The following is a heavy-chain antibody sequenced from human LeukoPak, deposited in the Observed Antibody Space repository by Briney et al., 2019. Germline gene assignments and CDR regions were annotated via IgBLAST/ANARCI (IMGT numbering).Heavy chain of an antibody. CDR2: IIPIFGTA. D-gene: IGHD2-2*01. V-gene: IGHV1-69*05. CDR3: ARGIYEDIVVVPAAMQAYYYYYYMDV. CDR1: GGTFSSYA. J-gene: IGHJ6*03. Sequence: SVKVSCKASGGTFSSYAISWVRQAPGQGLEWMGGIIPIFGTANYAQEFQGRVTITTDESTSTAYMELSSLKSEDAAVYYCARGIYEDIVVVPAAMQAYYYYYYMDVWGKGTTVTVSS.